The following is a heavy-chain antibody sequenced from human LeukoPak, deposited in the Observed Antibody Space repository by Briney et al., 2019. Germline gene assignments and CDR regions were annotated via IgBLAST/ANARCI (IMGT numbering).Heavy chain of an antibody. CDR3: ARALWFGETFPAY. CDR1: GFTFSDYY. CDR2: ISSSGSTI. J-gene: IGHJ4*02. V-gene: IGHV3-11*04. Sequence: PGGSLRLSCAASGFTFSDYYMSWIRQAPGKGLEWVSYISSSGSTIYYADSVKGRFTISRDNAKNSLYLRMNSLRAEDTAVYYCARALWFGETFPAYWGQGTLVTVSS. D-gene: IGHD3-10*01.